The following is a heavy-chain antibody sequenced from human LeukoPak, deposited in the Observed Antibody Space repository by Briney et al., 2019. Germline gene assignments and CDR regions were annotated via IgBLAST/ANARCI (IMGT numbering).Heavy chain of an antibody. J-gene: IGHJ2*01. CDR1: GFTFDDYA. Sequence: TGRSLRLSCAASGFTFDDYAMHWVRQPPGKGLEWVSGINWNSNSIVYADSVKGRFTISRDNAKNSLYLQMNSLRAEDTALYYCAKVGSRDSSGWYIGYFDLWGRGTLVTVSS. CDR3: AKVGSRDSSGWYIGYFDL. V-gene: IGHV3-9*01. D-gene: IGHD6-19*01. CDR2: INWNSNSI.